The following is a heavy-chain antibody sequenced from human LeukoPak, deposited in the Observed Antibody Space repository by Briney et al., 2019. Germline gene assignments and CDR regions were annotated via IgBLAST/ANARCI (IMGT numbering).Heavy chain of an antibody. CDR3: ACGYYYGSGSGPPGMDV. Sequence: GGSLRLSCAASGFTFSSYAMSWVRQALGKGLEWVSAISGSGGSTYYADSVKGRFTISRDNSKNTLYLQMNSLRAEDTAVHYCACGYYYGSGSGPPGMDVWGQGTTVTVSS. J-gene: IGHJ6*02. CDR1: GFTFSSYA. D-gene: IGHD3-10*01. V-gene: IGHV3-23*01. CDR2: ISGSGGST.